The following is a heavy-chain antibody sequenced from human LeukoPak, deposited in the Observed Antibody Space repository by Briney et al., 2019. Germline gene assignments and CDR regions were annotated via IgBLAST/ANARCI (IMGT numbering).Heavy chain of an antibody. V-gene: IGHV4-59*08. Sequence: SETLSLTCTVSGGSISSYYWSWIRQPPGKGLEWIGYIYYSGSTNYNPSLKSRVTISVDTSKNQFSLKLSSVTAADTAVFYCARRGGYGVSRLTLSWYFDLWGRGTLVTVSS. CDR1: GGSISSYY. J-gene: IGHJ2*01. CDR2: IYYSGST. CDR3: ARRGGYGVSRLTLSWYFDL. D-gene: IGHD4-17*01.